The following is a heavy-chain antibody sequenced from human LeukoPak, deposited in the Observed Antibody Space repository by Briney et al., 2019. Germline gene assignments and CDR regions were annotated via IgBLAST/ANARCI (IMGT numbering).Heavy chain of an antibody. Sequence: GGSLRLSCAASGFTFSTYWMRWVPQAPGKGLVWVSCINSDGSSPSYADSVTGRFTISRDNAKNTEYLQMNSLRAEDTAVYYCARWGSSGWYPMDVWGQGTTVTVSS. V-gene: IGHV3-74*01. CDR2: INSDGSSP. J-gene: IGHJ6*02. D-gene: IGHD6-19*01. CDR3: ARWGSSGWYPMDV. CDR1: GFTFSTYW.